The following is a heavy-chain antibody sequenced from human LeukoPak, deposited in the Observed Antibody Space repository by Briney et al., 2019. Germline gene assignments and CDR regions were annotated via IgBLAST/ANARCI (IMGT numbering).Heavy chain of an antibody. V-gene: IGHV4-59*08. CDR3: ARSDGIRGKYLLDY. Sequence: PSETLSLTCGVYDGSFTDYYWTWIRQPPGKGLEWIGYAYYSAINNYNPSLRNRVTISLDTSKNQFSLKLTSVTAADTALYYCARSDGIRGKYLLDYWGQGSLVTVSS. D-gene: IGHD2-2*01. CDR2: AYYSAIN. CDR1: DGSFTDYY. J-gene: IGHJ4*02.